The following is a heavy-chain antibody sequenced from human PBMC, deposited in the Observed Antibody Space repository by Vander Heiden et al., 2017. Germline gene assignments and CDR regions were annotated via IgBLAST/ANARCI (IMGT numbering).Heavy chain of an antibody. CDR2: IKSKTDGGTT. CDR1: GFTFSYAW. Sequence: EVQLLESGGGLVKPGGSLRLSCAAPGFTFSYAWMSWVRPAPGKGLQWVGRIKSKTDGGTTDYAAPVKGRFTISRDDSKNTLYLQMNSLKTEDTAVYYCFTRRYCSSTSCPGMDVWGQGTTVTVSS. V-gene: IGHV3-15*01. J-gene: IGHJ6*02. D-gene: IGHD2-2*01. CDR3: FTRRYCSSTSCPGMDV.